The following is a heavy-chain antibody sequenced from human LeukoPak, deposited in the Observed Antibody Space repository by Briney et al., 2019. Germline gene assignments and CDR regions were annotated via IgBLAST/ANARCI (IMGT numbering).Heavy chain of an antibody. J-gene: IGHJ4*02. Sequence: PSETLSLTCNVSGVSIWSYYWSCIRQPAGGGLEWIGRIYISGNTNYNPSLKSRVTMSLDTSKNQFSLNLNSVTAADTAVYYCARTMSFSTVYYFDYWGQGTLVTVSS. D-gene: IGHD3-22*01. CDR1: GVSIWSYY. CDR3: ARTMSFSTVYYFDY. CDR2: IYISGNT. V-gene: IGHV4-4*07.